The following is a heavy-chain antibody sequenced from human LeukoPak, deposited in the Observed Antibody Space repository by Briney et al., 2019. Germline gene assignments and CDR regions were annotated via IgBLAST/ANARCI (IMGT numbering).Heavy chain of an antibody. CDR1: GFTVSSNY. Sequence: GSLRLSCAASGFTVSSNYMSWVRQAPGKGLEWVSVIYSGGSTYYADSVKGRFTISRDNSKNTLYLQMNSLRAEDTAVYYCATAKSDDILTGFDCWGQGTLVTVSS. D-gene: IGHD3-9*01. CDR2: IYSGGST. J-gene: IGHJ4*02. V-gene: IGHV3-53*01. CDR3: ATAKSDDILTGFDC.